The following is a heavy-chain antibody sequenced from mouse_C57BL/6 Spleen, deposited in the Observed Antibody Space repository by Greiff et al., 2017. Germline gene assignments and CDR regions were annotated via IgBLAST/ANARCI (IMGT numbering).Heavy chain of an antibody. CDR3: ARWDTTVVAPFDY. Sequence: EVHLVESGPVLVKPGASVKMSSKASGYTFTDYYMNWVKQSHGKSLEWIGVINPYNGGTSYNQKFKGKATLTVDKSSSTAYMELNSLTSEDSAVYYCARWDTTVVAPFDYWGQGTTLTVSS. CDR2: INPYNGGT. J-gene: IGHJ2*01. D-gene: IGHD1-1*01. V-gene: IGHV1-19*01. CDR1: GYTFTDYY.